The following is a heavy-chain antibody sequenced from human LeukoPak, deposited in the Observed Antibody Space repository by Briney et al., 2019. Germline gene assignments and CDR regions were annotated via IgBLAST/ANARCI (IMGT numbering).Heavy chain of an antibody. J-gene: IGHJ4*02. V-gene: IGHV3-48*01. CDR3: ARVGYYYDSSGYRPLRY. D-gene: IGHD3-22*01. CDR1: GFTFSSYS. Sequence: GGSLRLSCAASGFTFSSYSVNWVRQAPGKGLEWVSYISSSSSTIYYADSVKGRFTISRDNAKNSLYLQMNSLRAEDTAVYYCARVGYYYDSSGYRPLRYWGQGTLVTVSS. CDR2: ISSSSSTI.